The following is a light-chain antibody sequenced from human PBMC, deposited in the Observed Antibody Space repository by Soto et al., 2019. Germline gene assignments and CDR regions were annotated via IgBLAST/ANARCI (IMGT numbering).Light chain of an antibody. V-gene: IGKV1-5*03. Sequence: DIQMTQSPSTLSASVGDRVTITCRASESISLWLAWFQQKPGKAPKLLIYKASTLASEVPPRFSGSGSGTEFTLTIRSLQPDDFADYYCQDYNSFPYTFGQGTKVDI. CDR1: ESISLW. J-gene: IGKJ2*01. CDR3: QDYNSFPYT. CDR2: KAS.